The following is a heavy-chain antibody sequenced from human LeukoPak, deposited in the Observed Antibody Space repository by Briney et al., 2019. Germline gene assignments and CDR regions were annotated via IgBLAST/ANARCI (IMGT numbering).Heavy chain of an antibody. D-gene: IGHD2-15*01. Sequence: GGSLRLSCAASGFTVSVNYMSWVRQAPGKGLEWVSVIYSGGGTYYADSVKGRFTISRDSSKNTLYLQMNSLRAEDTAVYHRARAQRIMMTHAFDLWGQGTMVTVSS. CDR3: ARAQRIMMTHAFDL. J-gene: IGHJ3*01. V-gene: IGHV3-53*01. CDR1: GFTVSVNY. CDR2: IYSGGGT.